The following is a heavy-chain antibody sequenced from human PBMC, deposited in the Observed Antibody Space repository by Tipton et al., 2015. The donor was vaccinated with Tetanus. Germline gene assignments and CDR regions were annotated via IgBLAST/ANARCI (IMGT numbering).Heavy chain of an antibody. CDR1: GFTFSSYS. V-gene: IGHV3-21*01. CDR3: ARGGRSFDY. Sequence: GSLRLSCAASGFTFSSYSMNWVRQAPGKGLEWVSSISSGSSRTYYADSVKGRFTISRDNAKNSLYLQMNSLRAEDTAVYYCARGGRSFDYWGQGTLVTVSS. J-gene: IGHJ4*02. CDR2: ISSGSSRT. D-gene: IGHD1-26*01.